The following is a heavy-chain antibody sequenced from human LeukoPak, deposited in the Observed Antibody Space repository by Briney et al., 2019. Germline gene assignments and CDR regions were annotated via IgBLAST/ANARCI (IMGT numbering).Heavy chain of an antibody. D-gene: IGHD6-19*01. CDR2: IYSGGST. J-gene: IGHJ4*02. CDR3: ARAVSGPRGYYFDY. V-gene: IGHV3-53*04. Sequence: GGSLRLSCAASGFTISSNYMSWVRQAPGKGLEWVSVIYSGGSTYYADSVKGRFTISRHNSKNTLYLQMNSLRAEDTAVYYCARAVSGPRGYYFDYWGQGTLVTVSS. CDR1: GFTISSNY.